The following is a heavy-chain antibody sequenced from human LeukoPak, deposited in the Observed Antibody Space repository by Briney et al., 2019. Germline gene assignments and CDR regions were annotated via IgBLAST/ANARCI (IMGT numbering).Heavy chain of an antibody. V-gene: IGHV3-30*02. Sequence: PGRSLRLSCAASGFTFSSYGMHWVRQAPGKGLEWVAFIRYDGSNKYYADSVKGRFTISRDNSKNTLYLQMNSLRAEDTAVYYCAKVMGDIVVVPAASYYYYYMDVWGKGTTVTVSS. CDR3: AKVMGDIVVVPAASYYYYYMDV. D-gene: IGHD2-2*01. J-gene: IGHJ6*03. CDR1: GFTFSSYG. CDR2: IRYDGSNK.